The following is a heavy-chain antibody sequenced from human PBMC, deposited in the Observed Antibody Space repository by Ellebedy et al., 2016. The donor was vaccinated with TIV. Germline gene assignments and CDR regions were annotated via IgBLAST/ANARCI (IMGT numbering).Heavy chain of an antibody. CDR3: AKDPGYCSSTSCYRYFQH. V-gene: IGHV3-23*01. Sequence: GESLKISXAASGFNFSSYAMSWVRQAPGKGLEWVSAIRGSGVSTYYADSVKGRFTISRDNSKNTLYLQMNSLRAEDTAVYYCAKDPGYCSSTSCYRYFQHWGQGTLVTVSS. J-gene: IGHJ1*01. CDR1: GFNFSSYA. CDR2: IRGSGVST. D-gene: IGHD2-2*02.